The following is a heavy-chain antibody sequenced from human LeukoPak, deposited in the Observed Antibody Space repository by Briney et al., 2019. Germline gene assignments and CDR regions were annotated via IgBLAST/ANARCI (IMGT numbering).Heavy chain of an antibody. J-gene: IGHJ6*02. CDR1: GFTFDDYV. CDR3: AKDSHPRIYYYGLDV. CDR2: ISWNSVTN. V-gene: IGHV3-9*01. Sequence: GGSLRLSCAVSGFTFDDYVMHWVRQAPGKGLEWVSGISWNSVTNGYADSVKGRFTISRDNAKNSLYLQMNSLRAEDTALYYCAKDSHPRIYYYGLDVWGQGTTVTVSS.